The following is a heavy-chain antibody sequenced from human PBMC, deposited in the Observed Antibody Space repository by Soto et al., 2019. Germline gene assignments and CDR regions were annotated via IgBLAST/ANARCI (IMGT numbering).Heavy chain of an antibody. CDR2: ISTSGSTI. D-gene: IGHD3-10*01. Sequence: QVHLVESGGGLVRPGGSLRLSCATSGFTFTDYYITWIRQAPGKGLEWLSYISTSGSTIFYADSVKGRFTISRDNAKNLLYLQINSPAAEDTAIYLCADFRFRPIWSDSWGQGTLVTVSS. J-gene: IGHJ4*02. CDR1: GFTFTDYY. V-gene: IGHV3-11*01. CDR3: ADFRFRPIWSDS.